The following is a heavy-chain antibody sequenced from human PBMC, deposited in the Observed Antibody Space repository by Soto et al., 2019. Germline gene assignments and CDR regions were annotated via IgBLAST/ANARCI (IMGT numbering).Heavy chain of an antibody. CDR1: GYTFTSYA. Sequence: QVQLVQSGAEVKKPGASVKISCKTSGYTFTSYALHWVRQAPGQRLEWMGWINAGNGNTKYAQKFQGRVIITRDTSASTAYMELRSLRSEDTAVYYCARDSGGMDVWGQGTTGTVSS. J-gene: IGHJ6*02. CDR2: INAGNGNT. CDR3: ARDSGGMDV. V-gene: IGHV1-3*01.